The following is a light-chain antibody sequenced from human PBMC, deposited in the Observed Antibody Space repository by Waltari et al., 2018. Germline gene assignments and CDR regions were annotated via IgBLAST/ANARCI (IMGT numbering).Light chain of an antibody. J-gene: IGKJ4*01. CDR2: WAP. Sequence: DIVMTQSPESLAVSLGERATIYCKSSQSVLYSSNNKNYLAWYQQKPGQPPKLLIYWAPTRESGVPDRFSGSGSGTDFTLTISSLQAEDVAVYYCQQYYSTSPLTFGGGTKVEIK. V-gene: IGKV4-1*01. CDR3: QQYYSTSPLT. CDR1: QSVLYSSNNKNY.